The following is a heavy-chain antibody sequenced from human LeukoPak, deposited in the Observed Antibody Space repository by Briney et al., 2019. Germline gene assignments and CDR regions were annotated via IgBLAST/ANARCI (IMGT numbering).Heavy chain of an antibody. CDR2: INAGNGNT. V-gene: IGHV1-3*03. D-gene: IGHD2-2*01. J-gene: IGHJ4*02. CDR3: ATGLGYQLRPDY. Sequence: ASVKVSCKASGYTFTSYAMHWVRQAPGQRLEWMGWINAGNGNTKYSQEFQGRVTMTEDTSTDTAYMELSSLRSEGTAVYYCATGLGYQLRPDYWGQGTLVTVSS. CDR1: GYTFTSYA.